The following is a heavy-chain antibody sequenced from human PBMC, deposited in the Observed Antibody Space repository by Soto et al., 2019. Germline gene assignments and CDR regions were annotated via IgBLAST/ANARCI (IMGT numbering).Heavy chain of an antibody. CDR3: ARGSVASAAEPTGMDV. Sequence: ASVKVFCKASGYTFTAYYIHWVRQAPGQEFEWMGWIRPNGGSTDFAREFQGRFTMTWDTSISTAYMDLSSLRSDDTAVYYCARGSVASAAEPTGMDVWGQGTTVTVSS. V-gene: IGHV1-2*02. J-gene: IGHJ6*02. D-gene: IGHD6-13*01. CDR1: GYTFTAYY. CDR2: IRPNGGST.